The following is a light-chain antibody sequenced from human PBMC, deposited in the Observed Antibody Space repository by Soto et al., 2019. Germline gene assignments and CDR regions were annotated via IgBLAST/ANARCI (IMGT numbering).Light chain of an antibody. CDR3: QPRSNWPS. CDR2: DAS. J-gene: IGKJ3*01. CDR1: QSVSSY. Sequence: EIVLTQSPATLSLSPGESATLSCRASQSVSSYLAWYQQKPGQAPRLLIYDASNRATGIPARFSGSGSGTDFTLTISSLEPEDVAVYYCQPRSNWPSFGPGTKVDIK. V-gene: IGKV3-11*01.